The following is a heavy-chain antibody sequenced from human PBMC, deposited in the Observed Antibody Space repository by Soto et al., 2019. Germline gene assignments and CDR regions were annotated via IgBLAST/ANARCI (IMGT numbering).Heavy chain of an antibody. Sequence: EVQLLESGGGLVQPGGSLRISCAASGFTVSRYAMSWVRQAPGKGLEWVSVISGSGSTYSADSVKGRFTISRDSSKNTVYLQMNSLRAEDTAVYYCAKALRFTFTTGYYMDVWGRGTTVTVSS. J-gene: IGHJ6*03. D-gene: IGHD3-16*01. CDR2: ISGSGST. V-gene: IGHV3-23*01. CDR1: GFTVSRYA. CDR3: AKALRFTFTTGYYMDV.